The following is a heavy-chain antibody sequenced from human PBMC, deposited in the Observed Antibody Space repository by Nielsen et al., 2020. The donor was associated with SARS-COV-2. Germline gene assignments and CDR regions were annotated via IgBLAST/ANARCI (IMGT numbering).Heavy chain of an antibody. J-gene: IGHJ6*02. CDR2: ISAYNGNT. CDR3: ARDEASRGFPSSYYYGMDV. V-gene: IGHV1-18*01. CDR1: GYTFVSYG. D-gene: IGHD3-22*01. Sequence: ASVKVSCKASGYTFVSYGISWVRQAPGQGLEWMGWISAYNGNTKYAQKLQGRVTMTTDTSTRTAYMELRSLRSDDTAVYFCARDEASRGFPSSYYYGMDVWGQGTMVTVSS.